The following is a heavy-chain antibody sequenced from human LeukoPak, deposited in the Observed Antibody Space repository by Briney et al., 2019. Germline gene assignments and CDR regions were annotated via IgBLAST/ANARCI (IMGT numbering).Heavy chain of an antibody. D-gene: IGHD3-9*01. Sequence: ASVKVSCKASGYTFTGYYMHWVRQAPGQGLEWMGWINPNSGGTNYARKFRGRVTMTRDTSISTAYMELSRLRSDDTAVYYCARYFDWDDAFDIWGQGTMVTVSS. CDR2: INPNSGGT. J-gene: IGHJ3*02. CDR1: GYTFTGYY. CDR3: ARYFDWDDAFDI. V-gene: IGHV1-2*02.